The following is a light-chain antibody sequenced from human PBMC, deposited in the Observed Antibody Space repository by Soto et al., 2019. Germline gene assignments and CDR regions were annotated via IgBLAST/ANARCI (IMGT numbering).Light chain of an antibody. CDR3: QQYYHWRT. CDR1: QDIGTK. CDR2: DVS. Sequence: EIVMTQSPAILSVSPGETGTLSCRASQDIGTKLAWYQQKPGQAPRLLMYDVSTRASAAPARFSGSGSGSESTLTISSLQSDYFAIYFCQQYYHWRTFGQGTRVEIK. V-gene: IGKV3-15*01. J-gene: IGKJ1*01.